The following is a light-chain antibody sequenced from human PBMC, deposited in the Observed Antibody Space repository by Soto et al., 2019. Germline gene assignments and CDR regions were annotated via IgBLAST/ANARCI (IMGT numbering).Light chain of an antibody. CDR3: QQYGSSPYT. J-gene: IGKJ2*01. Sequence: EIVLTQSPGTLSLSPGERATPSCRASQSLSNYLAWYQQKPGQAPRLLIYGASTRATGIPDTFSGSGSGTDFTLTISRLEPEDFAVYYCQQYGSSPYTFGQGTKVEIK. CDR2: GAS. CDR1: QSLSNY. V-gene: IGKV3-20*01.